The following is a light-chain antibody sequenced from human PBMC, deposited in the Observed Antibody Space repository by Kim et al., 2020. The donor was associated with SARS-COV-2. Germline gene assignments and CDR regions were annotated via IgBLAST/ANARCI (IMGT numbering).Light chain of an antibody. V-gene: IGKV1-27*01. CDR3: QKYNGTPWT. J-gene: IGKJ1*01. Sequence: AAVGERVTITCRASQDISSNVAWYQQKPGKVPKLLIYGASALHSGVPSRFSGSGSGTDFTLTISTLQPADVATYYCQKYNGTPWTFGQGTKVDIK. CDR2: GAS. CDR1: QDISSN.